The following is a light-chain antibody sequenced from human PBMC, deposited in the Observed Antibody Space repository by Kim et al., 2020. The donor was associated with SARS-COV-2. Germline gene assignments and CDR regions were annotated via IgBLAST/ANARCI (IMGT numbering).Light chain of an antibody. CDR3: SSYAGRNNVV. Sequence: GQSFALSCTGGSSDVGGYNYVSWYQQKPGKAPKLMIHEVSKRPSGVPDRFSGSKSGNTASLTVSGLQAEDEADYYCSSYAGRNNVVFGGGTQLTVL. V-gene: IGLV2-8*01. J-gene: IGLJ2*01. CDR1: SSDVGGYNY. CDR2: EVS.